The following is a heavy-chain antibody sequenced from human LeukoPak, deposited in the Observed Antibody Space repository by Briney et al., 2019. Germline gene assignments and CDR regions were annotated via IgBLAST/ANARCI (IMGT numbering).Heavy chain of an antibody. CDR2: IYYSGST. J-gene: IGHJ4*02. CDR3: AREGAGYSYGLDY. Sequence: SETLSLTCTVSGGSISSYYWSWIRQPPGKGLEWIGYIYYSGSTNYNPSLKSRVTISVDTSKNQFSLKLSSATAADTAVYYCAREGAGYSYGLDYWGQGILVTVSS. V-gene: IGHV4-59*01. D-gene: IGHD5-18*01. CDR1: GGSISSYY.